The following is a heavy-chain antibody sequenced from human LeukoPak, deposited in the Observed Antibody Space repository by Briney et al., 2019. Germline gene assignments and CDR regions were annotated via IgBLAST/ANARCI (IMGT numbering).Heavy chain of an antibody. J-gene: IGHJ4*02. D-gene: IGHD7-27*01. CDR2: IYSGGST. V-gene: IGHV3-53*01. CDR1: GFTFSSYS. Sequence: PGGSLRLSCAASGFTFSSYSMNWVRQAPGKGLEWVSVIYSGGSTYYADSVKGRFTISRDNSKNTLYLQMNSLRAEDTAVYYCARALSWVFDYWGQGTLVTVSS. CDR3: ARALSWVFDY.